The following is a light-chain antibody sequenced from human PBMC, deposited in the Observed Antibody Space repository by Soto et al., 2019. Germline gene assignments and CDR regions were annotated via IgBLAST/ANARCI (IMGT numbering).Light chain of an antibody. V-gene: IGLV1-44*01. Sequence: QSVLTQPPSASGTPGQRVTISCSGSSSNIGSNSVNWYQQLPGTAPKLLIYSNDRRPSGVPDRFSGSKSGTSASLAISGLQSEDEADYSCAAWDDSLNGYVFGTGTKLTVL. CDR2: SND. CDR3: AAWDDSLNGYV. J-gene: IGLJ1*01. CDR1: SSNIGSNS.